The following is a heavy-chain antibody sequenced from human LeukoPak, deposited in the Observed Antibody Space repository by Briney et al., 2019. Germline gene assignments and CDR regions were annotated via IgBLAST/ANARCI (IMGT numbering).Heavy chain of an antibody. Sequence: VASVKVSCKASGYTFTGYNMHWVRQAPGQGLEWMGWINPNSGGTNYAQKFQGRVTMTRDTSISTAYMEPSRLRSDDTAMYYCARDMTMAGEVPQYWGQGTLVTVSS. D-gene: IGHD6-19*01. V-gene: IGHV1-2*02. CDR1: GYTFTGYN. CDR2: INPNSGGT. J-gene: IGHJ4*02. CDR3: ARDMTMAGEVPQY.